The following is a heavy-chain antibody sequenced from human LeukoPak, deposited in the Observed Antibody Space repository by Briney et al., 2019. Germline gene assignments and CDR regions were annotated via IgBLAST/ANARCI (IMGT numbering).Heavy chain of an antibody. CDR1: GGSIRSYH. CDR3: ARTTSNGSADY. CDR2: INSRGDT. Sequence: SETLSLTCTVSGGSIRSYHWSWIRQSPGKALEWIACINSRGDTKYNPSLKSRVTISMDTPKNKFSLKVSSVTDADTALYFCARTTSNGSADYWGQGTQVTVSA. D-gene: IGHD2-8*01. V-gene: IGHV4-59*08. J-gene: IGHJ4*02.